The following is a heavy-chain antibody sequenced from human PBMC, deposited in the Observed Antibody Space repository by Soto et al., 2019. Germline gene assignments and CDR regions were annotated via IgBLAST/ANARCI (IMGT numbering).Heavy chain of an antibody. D-gene: IGHD1-26*01. CDR3: ARDLAKGGGSAGFDY. Sequence: ASVKVSCKASGYTFTVYYMHWVRQAPGQGLEWMGWINPKSGGTMYPQKFQGRVAMTWDTSISTAYMALTRLRSDDTAVYYCARDLAKGGGSAGFDYWGQGTLVTVSS. CDR1: GYTFTVYY. CDR2: INPKSGGT. V-gene: IGHV1-2*02. J-gene: IGHJ4*02.